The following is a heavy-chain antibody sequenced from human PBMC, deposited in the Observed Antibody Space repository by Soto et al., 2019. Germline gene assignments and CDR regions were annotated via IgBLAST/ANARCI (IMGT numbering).Heavy chain of an antibody. CDR1: GYTFSDFF. CDR3: ARGIPGTRETKREFDY. D-gene: IGHD1-1*01. J-gene: IGHJ4*02. V-gene: IGHV1-2*02. CDR2: INPNTGDT. Sequence: QAQLVQSGAEVKKPGASVKVSCKASGYTFSDFFIHWVRQAPGQGLEWMGWINPNTGDTNCAQKFQGRVTLTRDTSISPAYMELRRLRSDDTAIYYCARGIPGTRETKREFDYWGQGTLVTASS.